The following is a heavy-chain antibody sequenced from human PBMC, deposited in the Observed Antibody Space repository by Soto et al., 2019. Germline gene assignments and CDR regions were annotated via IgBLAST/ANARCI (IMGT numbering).Heavy chain of an antibody. V-gene: IGHV4-34*01. CDR3: ARGLGKYYYGSGSYYNVGLYYYMDV. D-gene: IGHD3-10*01. J-gene: IGHJ6*03. CDR2: INHSGST. Sequence: QVQLQQWGAGLLKPSETLSLTCAVYGESFSGYYWSWIRQPPGKGLEWIGEINHSGSTNYNPSLKSRVTISVDTSKNQFSLKLSSVTAADTAVYYCARGLGKYYYGSGSYYNVGLYYYMDVWGKGTTVTVSS. CDR1: GESFSGYY.